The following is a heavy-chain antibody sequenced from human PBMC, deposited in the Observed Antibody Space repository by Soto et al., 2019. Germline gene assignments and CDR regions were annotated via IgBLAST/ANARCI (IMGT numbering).Heavy chain of an antibody. Sequence: NPSETLSLTCTVSGGSISSGGYYWNWIRQHPEKGLEWIGYISCSGSPYYNPSLESRITISLDTSINQFSLKLSSVTAADTAVYYCARAYGAHDAFAIWGQGTMVTVSS. J-gene: IGHJ3*02. CDR2: ISCSGSP. CDR3: ARAYGAHDAFAI. CDR1: GGSISSGGYY. D-gene: IGHD4-17*01. V-gene: IGHV4-31*03.